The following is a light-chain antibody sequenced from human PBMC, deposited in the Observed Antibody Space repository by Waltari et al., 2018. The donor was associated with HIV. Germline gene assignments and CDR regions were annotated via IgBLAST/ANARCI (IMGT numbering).Light chain of an antibody. CDR1: QSISTW. J-gene: IGKJ2*01. Sequence: GDRVTITCRASQSISTWLAWYQQRPGKAPDLLIYKASTLEGGVPSRFSGSGSGTEFTLSISNLQSKDSATYYCQQYDSSPSTFGQGTKLEI. V-gene: IGKV1-5*03. CDR2: KAS. CDR3: QQYDSSPST.